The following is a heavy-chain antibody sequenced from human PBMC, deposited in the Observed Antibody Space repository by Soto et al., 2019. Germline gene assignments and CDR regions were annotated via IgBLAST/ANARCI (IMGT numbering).Heavy chain of an antibody. CDR3: ARGPYYDFWSGFSGTLYGMDV. Sequence: GGSLRLSCAASGFTFSSYGMHWVRQAPGKGLEWVAVIWYDGSNKYYADSVKGRFTISRDNSKNTLYLQMNSLRAEDTAVYYCARGPYYDFWSGFSGTLYGMDVRGQGTTVTVSS. CDR2: IWYDGSNK. CDR1: GFTFSSYG. J-gene: IGHJ6*02. V-gene: IGHV3-33*01. D-gene: IGHD3-3*01.